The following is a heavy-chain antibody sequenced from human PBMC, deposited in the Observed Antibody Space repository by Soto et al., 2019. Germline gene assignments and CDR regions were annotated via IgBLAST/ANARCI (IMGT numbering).Heavy chain of an antibody. CDR3: AASDSSSWQHDY. D-gene: IGHD6-13*01. CDR1: GDSFRRYA. J-gene: IGHJ4*02. V-gene: IGHV1-69*01. Sequence: QVQLVQSGAELKKPGSSVRVSCKISGDSFRRYAISWVRQAPGEGLEWVGGIIPIFETANYAQKFQGRVTITAVESTTTAYMEVTRLRPEDTAIFYCAASDSSSWQHDYWGQGTLITVSS. CDR2: IIPIFETA.